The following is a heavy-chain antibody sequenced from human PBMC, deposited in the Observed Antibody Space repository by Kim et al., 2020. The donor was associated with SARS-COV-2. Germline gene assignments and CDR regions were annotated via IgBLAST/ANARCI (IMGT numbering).Heavy chain of an antibody. Sequence: GGSLRLSCAASGFTFRNYVMTWVRHTPGKGLEWVSGLSGDGRATYYADSVRGRFTISRDNSRNTLYLQMNSLRAEDTAVYYCAKEVGEPTIMCFFDYWGQGTLVTVSS. J-gene: IGHJ4*02. CDR1: GFTFRNYV. CDR2: LSGDGRAT. D-gene: IGHD3-16*01. CDR3: AKEVGEPTIMCFFDY. V-gene: IGHV3-23*01.